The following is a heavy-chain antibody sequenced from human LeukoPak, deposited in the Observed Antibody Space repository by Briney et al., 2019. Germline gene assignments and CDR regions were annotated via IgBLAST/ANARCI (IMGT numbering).Heavy chain of an antibody. V-gene: IGHV3-21*01. CDR3: ARDTSGLYYFDY. CDR2: ISSSSSYI. J-gene: IGHJ4*02. CDR1: GFTVSSNY. D-gene: IGHD5-12*01. Sequence: GGSLRLSCAASGFTVSSNYMSWVRQAPGKGLEWVSSISSSSSYIYYADSVKGRFTISRDNAKNSLYLQMNSLRAEDTAVYYCARDTSGLYYFDYWGQGTLVTVSS.